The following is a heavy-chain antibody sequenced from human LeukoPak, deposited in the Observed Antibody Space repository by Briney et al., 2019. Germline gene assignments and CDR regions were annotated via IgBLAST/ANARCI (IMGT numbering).Heavy chain of an antibody. Sequence: SETLSLTCTVSGGSISSSSYYWGWIRQPPGKGLEWIGSIYYSGSTYYNPSLKSRVTISVDTSKNQFSLKLSSVTAADTAVYYCARGRGDYDSSGYYDPDFDYWGQGTLVTVSS. J-gene: IGHJ4*02. CDR2: IYYSGST. CDR3: ARGRGDYDSSGYYDPDFDY. V-gene: IGHV4-39*01. D-gene: IGHD3-22*01. CDR1: GGSISSSSYY.